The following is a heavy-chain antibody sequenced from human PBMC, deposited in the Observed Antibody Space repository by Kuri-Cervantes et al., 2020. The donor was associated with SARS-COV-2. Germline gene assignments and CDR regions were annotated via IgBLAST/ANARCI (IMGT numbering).Heavy chain of an antibody. CDR2: IYYSGST. CDR3: ARAKRITIFGVVSNFDY. Sequence: SETLSLTCTVSGGSISSYYWSWIRQHPGKGLEWIGYIYYSGSTYYNPSLKSRVTISVDTSKNQFSLKLSSVTAADTAVYYCARAKRITIFGVVSNFDYWGQGTLVTVSS. D-gene: IGHD3-3*01. J-gene: IGHJ4*02. V-gene: IGHV4-59*06. CDR1: GGSISSYY.